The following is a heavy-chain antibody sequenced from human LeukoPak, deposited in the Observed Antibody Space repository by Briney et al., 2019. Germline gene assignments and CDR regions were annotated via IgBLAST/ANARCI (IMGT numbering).Heavy chain of an antibody. J-gene: IGHJ4*02. D-gene: IGHD2-15*01. CDR2: IFYSGST. CDR3: ARGDCRGDNCYYGLDY. CDR1: GGSISSGGSY. Sequence: SETLSLTCTVSGGSISSGGSYWSWIRQHPGKGLEWIGYIFYSGSTYYNPSLKSRLTISIDTSNNQFSLKLSSVTAADTAVYYCARGDCRGDNCYYGLDYWGQGTLVTVSS. V-gene: IGHV4-31*03.